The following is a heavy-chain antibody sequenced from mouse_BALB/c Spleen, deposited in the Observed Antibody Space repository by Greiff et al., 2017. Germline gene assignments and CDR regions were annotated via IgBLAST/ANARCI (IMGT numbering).Heavy chain of an antibody. CDR3: ARHPYGYDGRYYAMDY. CDR2: ISSGGGST. J-gene: IGHJ4*01. CDR1: GFAFSSYD. V-gene: IGHV5-12-1*01. D-gene: IGHD2-2*01. Sequence: EVMLVESGGGLVKPGGSLKLSCAASGFAFSSYDMSWVRQTPEKRLEWVAYISSGGGSTYYPDTVKGRFTISRDNAKNTLYLQMSSLKSEDTAMYYCARHPYGYDGRYYAMDYWGQGTSVTVSS.